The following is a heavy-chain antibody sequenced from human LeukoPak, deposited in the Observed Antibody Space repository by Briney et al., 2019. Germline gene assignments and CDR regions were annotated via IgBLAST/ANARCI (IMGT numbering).Heavy chain of an antibody. CDR3: ARDEVGPGRAFDI. CDR2: INPSGGST. Sequence: GASVNVSCKASGYTFTSYYMHWVRQAPGQELEWMGIINPSGGSTSYAQKFQGRVTMTRDTSTSTVYMELSSLRSEDTAVYYCARDEVGPGRAFDIWGQGTMVTVSS. V-gene: IGHV1-46*01. J-gene: IGHJ3*02. CDR1: GYTFTSYY.